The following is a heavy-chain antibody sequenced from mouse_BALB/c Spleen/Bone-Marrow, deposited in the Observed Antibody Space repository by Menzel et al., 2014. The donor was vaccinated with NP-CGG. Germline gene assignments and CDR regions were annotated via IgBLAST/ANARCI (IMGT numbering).Heavy chain of an antibody. V-gene: IGHV3-5*02. Sequence: DVQLQESGPGLVKPSQTVSLTCTVTGISITTGNYRWSWIRQFPGTQLEWIGYIYYSGTITYNPSLTSRTTITRDTSKNQFFLEMNSLTAEDTATYYCARYGNYFDYWGQGTTLTVSS. CDR3: ARYGNYFDY. CDR1: GISITTGNYR. D-gene: IGHD2-1*01. J-gene: IGHJ2*01. CDR2: IYYSGTI.